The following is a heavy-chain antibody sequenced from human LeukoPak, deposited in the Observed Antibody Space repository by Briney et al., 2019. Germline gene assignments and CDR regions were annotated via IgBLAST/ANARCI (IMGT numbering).Heavy chain of an antibody. CDR2: IIPIFGTA. D-gene: IGHD1-26*01. Sequence: SGKVSCKASGGTFSSYAISWVRQAPGQGLEWMGGIIPIFGTANYAQKFQGRVTITADESTSTAYMELSSLRSEDTAVYYCARGTLGGATLGGNDYWGQGTLVTVSS. CDR3: ARGTLGGATLGGNDY. J-gene: IGHJ4*02. CDR1: GGTFSSYA. V-gene: IGHV1-69*13.